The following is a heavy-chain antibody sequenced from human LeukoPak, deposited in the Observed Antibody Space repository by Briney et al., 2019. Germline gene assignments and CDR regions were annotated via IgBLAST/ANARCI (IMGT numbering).Heavy chain of an antibody. J-gene: IGHJ4*02. CDR3: ARLKYTSSWHYFFDD. CDR1: GFTFSDDY. V-gene: IGHV3-11*04. Sequence: GGSLRLSCAASGFTFSDDYMSWIRQAPGKGLEWVSYISSSGSSIYYGDSVKGRFTISRDNAKTSLYLQMNSLRADDTAMYYCARLKYTSSWHYFFDDWGQGTLVTVSS. D-gene: IGHD6-13*01. CDR2: ISSSGSSI.